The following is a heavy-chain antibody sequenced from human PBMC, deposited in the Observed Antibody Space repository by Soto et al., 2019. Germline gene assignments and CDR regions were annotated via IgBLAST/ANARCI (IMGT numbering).Heavy chain of an antibody. CDR2: MNPNNGNT. D-gene: IGHD7-27*01. CDR1: AYTFTSYD. Sequence: ASVKVSCKAAAYTFTSYDINWVRQATGQDFEWMGWMNPNNGNTAYAQKFQGRVTMTRDTSKSTAFMELSSRTSEDTAVYYCARGPRTWGVDYWGQGTLVTVSS. V-gene: IGHV1-8*01. CDR3: ARGPRTWGVDY. J-gene: IGHJ4*02.